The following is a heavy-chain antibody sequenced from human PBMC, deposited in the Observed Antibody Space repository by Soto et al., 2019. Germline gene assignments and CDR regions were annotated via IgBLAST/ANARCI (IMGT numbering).Heavy chain of an antibody. V-gene: IGHV6-1*01. J-gene: IGHJ6*02. CDR3: ARDSGGSGLNWAPGGYGMDV. CDR2: TYYRSKWYN. D-gene: IGHD2-8*02. CDR1: GDSVSSNSAA. Sequence: SHTLSLTCAISGDSVSSNSAAWNWIRQSPSRGLEWLGRTYYRSKWYNDYAVSVKSRITINPDTSKNQFSLQLNSVTPEDTAVYYCARDSGGSGLNWAPGGYGMDVWGQGTTVTVSS.